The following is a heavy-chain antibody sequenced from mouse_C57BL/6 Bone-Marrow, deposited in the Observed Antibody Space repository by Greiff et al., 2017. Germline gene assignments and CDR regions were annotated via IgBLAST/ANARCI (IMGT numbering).Heavy chain of an antibody. Sequence: QVQLKESGPGLVQPSQRLSITCTVSGFSLTSYGVHWVRQSPGKGLEWLGVIWSGGSADDNAAFISRLSISKDNSKSQVFFKMNSLQADDTTIYYCARSKLPYLDYWGQGTTLTVSS. CDR3: ARSKLPYLDY. CDR1: GFSLTSYG. V-gene: IGHV2-2*01. CDR2: IWSGGSA. J-gene: IGHJ2*01.